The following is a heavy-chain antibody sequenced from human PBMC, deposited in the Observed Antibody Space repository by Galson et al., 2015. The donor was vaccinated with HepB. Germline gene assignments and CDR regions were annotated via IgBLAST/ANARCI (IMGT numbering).Heavy chain of an antibody. CDR1: GFTFSSYS. Sequence: SLRLSCAASGFTFSSYSMNWVRQAPGKGLEWVSYISSSSSTIYYADSVKGRFTISRDNAKNSLYLQMNSLRAEDTAVYYCARGVAVAGTGWFDPWGQGTLVTVSS. J-gene: IGHJ5*02. V-gene: IGHV3-48*01. CDR2: ISSSSSTI. D-gene: IGHD6-19*01. CDR3: ARGVAVAGTGWFDP.